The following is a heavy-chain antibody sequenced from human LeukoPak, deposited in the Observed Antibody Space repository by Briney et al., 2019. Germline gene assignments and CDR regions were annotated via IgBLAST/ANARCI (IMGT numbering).Heavy chain of an antibody. CDR3: ASISSGWANLRYYYYMDV. CDR2: IYYSGST. D-gene: IGHD6-19*01. V-gene: IGHV4-39*07. J-gene: IGHJ6*03. CDR1: GGSISSSSYY. Sequence: PSETLSLTCTVSGGSISSSSYYWGWIRQPPGKGLEWIGSIYYSGSTYYNPSLKSRVTISVDTSKNQFSLKLSSVTAADTAVYYCASISSGWANLRYYYYMDVWGKGTTVTVSS.